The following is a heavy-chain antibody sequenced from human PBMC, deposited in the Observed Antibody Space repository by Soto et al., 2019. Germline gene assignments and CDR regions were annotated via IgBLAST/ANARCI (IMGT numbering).Heavy chain of an antibody. Sequence: EVHLVESGGGLVQPGGSLRLSCAASGFTFSGYWMTWVRQAPGKGLEGAANMSPDGREQYYVDSVKGRFTISRDNAKNSLYLQMNSLRGEDTALYYCTRDLNHDCGPWGQGTQVIVSS. CDR1: GFTFSGYW. CDR2: MSPDGREQ. V-gene: IGHV3-7*04. J-gene: IGHJ5*02. CDR3: TRDLNHDCGP. D-gene: IGHD2-21*01.